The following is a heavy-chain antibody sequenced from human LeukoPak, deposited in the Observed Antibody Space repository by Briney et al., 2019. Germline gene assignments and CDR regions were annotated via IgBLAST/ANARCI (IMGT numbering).Heavy chain of an antibody. J-gene: IGHJ6*02. CDR2: ISSSSSYI. D-gene: IGHD3-22*01. CDR1: GFTFSSYS. CDR3: ARDLSRITMIVVVITSDYYGMDV. V-gene: IGHV3-21*01. Sequence: PGGSLRLSCAASGFTFSSYSMNWVRQAPGKGLEWVSSISSSSSYIYYADSVKGRFTISRDNAKNSLYLQMNSLRAEDTAVYYCARDLSRITMIVVVITSDYYGMDVWGQGTTVTVSS.